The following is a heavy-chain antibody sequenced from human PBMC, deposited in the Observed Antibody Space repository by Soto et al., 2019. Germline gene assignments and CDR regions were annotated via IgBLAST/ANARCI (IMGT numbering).Heavy chain of an antibody. CDR3: ARDPNYYDSSGHFDY. J-gene: IGHJ4*02. V-gene: IGHV3-74*01. CDR2: INSDGSST. CDR1: GFTFSSYW. D-gene: IGHD3-22*01. Sequence: QTGGSLRLSCAASGFTFSSYWMHWVRQAPGKGLVWVSRINSDGSSTSYADSVKGRFTISRDNAKNTLYLQMNSLRAEDTAVYYCARDPNYYDSSGHFDYWGQGTLVTVSS.